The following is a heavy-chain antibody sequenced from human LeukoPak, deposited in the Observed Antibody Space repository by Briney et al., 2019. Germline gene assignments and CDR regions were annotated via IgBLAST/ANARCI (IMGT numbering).Heavy chain of an antibody. CDR1: GFTFSTYS. CDR2: ISSSSSAI. V-gene: IGHV3-48*01. CDR3: TRGPDY. J-gene: IGHJ4*02. Sequence: GGSLRLSCAASGFTFSTYSMNWVRQAPGKGLEWVSYISSSSSAIYYADSLKGRFTISRDNGKNSLYLQMNSLRVEDTAVYYCTRGPDYWGQGTLVTVSS.